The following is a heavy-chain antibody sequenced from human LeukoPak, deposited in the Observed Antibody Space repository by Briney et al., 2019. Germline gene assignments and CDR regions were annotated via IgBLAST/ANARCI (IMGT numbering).Heavy chain of an antibody. J-gene: IGHJ6*04. CDR2: IYSGGST. Sequence: PGGSLRLSCAASGFTVSNNYMRWVRQAPGKGLEWVSLIYSGGSTYYADSVKGRFIISRDNSKNTLYLQMNSLRAEDTAVYYCAKDGGEYYDILTGYYPRLCYMDVWGKGTTVTISS. D-gene: IGHD3-9*01. V-gene: IGHV3-66*01. CDR1: GFTVSNNY. CDR3: AKDGGEYYDILTGYYPRLCYMDV.